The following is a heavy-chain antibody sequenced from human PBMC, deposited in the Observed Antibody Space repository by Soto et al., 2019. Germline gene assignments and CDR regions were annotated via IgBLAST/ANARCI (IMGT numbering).Heavy chain of an antibody. V-gene: IGHV4-59*08. Sequence: QVQLQESGPGLVKPSETLSLNCSVSGASINTYYWSWVRQPPGKGLEWIGYIHYTGNTIYNPSLKSRVTISIDTSRTRFSLIMTSATAADTASYYCARNGAGSRGGDFYFGMDVWGRGTTVTVSS. CDR2: IHYTGNT. J-gene: IGHJ6*02. D-gene: IGHD6-19*01. CDR1: GASINTYY. CDR3: ARNGAGSRGGDFYFGMDV.